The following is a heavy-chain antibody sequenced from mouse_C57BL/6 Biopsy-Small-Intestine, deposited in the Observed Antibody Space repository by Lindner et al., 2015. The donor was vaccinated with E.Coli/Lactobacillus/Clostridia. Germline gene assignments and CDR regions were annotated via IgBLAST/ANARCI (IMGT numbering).Heavy chain of an antibody. Sequence: VQLQESGAELAKPGASVKMSCKASGYTFTSYWMHWVKQRPGQGLEWIGYINPSSGYTEYNQKFKDKATLTADKSSSTAYMQLSSLTSEDSAVYYCARNYGDYWGFAYWGQGTLVTVSA. CDR2: INPSSGYT. CDR3: ARNYGDYWGFAY. J-gene: IGHJ3*01. CDR1: GYTFTSYW. V-gene: IGHV1-7*01. D-gene: IGHD2-13*01.